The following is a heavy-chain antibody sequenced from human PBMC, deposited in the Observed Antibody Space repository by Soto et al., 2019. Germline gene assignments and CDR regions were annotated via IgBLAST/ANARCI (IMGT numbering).Heavy chain of an antibody. J-gene: IGHJ5*02. CDR1: GGSFSGYY. V-gene: IGHV4-34*01. D-gene: IGHD2-2*01. CDR2: INHSGSS. Sequence: ETLSLTCAVYGGSFSGYYWSWIRQPPGKGLEWIGEINHSGSSNYNPSLKSRVTISVDTSKNQFSLKLSSVTAADTAVYYCARALVPAARGWFDPWGQGTLVTVSS. CDR3: ARALVPAARGWFDP.